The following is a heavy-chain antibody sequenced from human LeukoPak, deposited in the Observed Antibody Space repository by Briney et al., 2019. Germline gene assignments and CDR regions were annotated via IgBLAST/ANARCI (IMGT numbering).Heavy chain of an antibody. Sequence: PSETLSLTCTVSGGSISSSNYYWGWIRQPPGKGLEWIGEINHSGSTNYNPSLKSRVTISVDTSKNQFSLKLSSVTAADTAVYYCARGPTAHNWFDPWGQGTLVTVSS. J-gene: IGHJ5*02. D-gene: IGHD2-21*02. V-gene: IGHV4-39*07. CDR3: ARGPTAHNWFDP. CDR2: INHSGST. CDR1: GGSISSSNYY.